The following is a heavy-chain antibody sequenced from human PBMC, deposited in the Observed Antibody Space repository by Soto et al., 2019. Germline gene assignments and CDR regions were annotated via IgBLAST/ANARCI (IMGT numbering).Heavy chain of an antibody. Sequence: GGSLRLSCAASGFTFSSYSINWVRQAPGKGLEWVSSISSSSSYMYYADSVKGRFTISRDNAKNSLYLQMNSLRAEDTAVYYCERPNSGTYYHFDYWGQGTLVTVSS. D-gene: IGHD1-26*01. J-gene: IGHJ4*02. CDR1: GFTFSSYS. CDR2: ISSSSSYM. V-gene: IGHV3-21*01. CDR3: ERPNSGTYYHFDY.